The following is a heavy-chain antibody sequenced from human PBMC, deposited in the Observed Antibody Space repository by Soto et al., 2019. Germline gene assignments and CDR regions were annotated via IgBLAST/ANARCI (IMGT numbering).Heavy chain of an antibody. Sequence: PSETLSLTCAVSGFSISSGYYWGWIRQPPGKGLEWIGSMYYSGTTYYNPSLKSRVAISVDTSKSQFSLKLRAVTAADTAVYYCATGVGATLDQTSMDVWGQGTTVTVS. CDR2: MYYSGTT. V-gene: IGHV4-38-2*01. CDR3: ATGVGATLDQTSMDV. D-gene: IGHD1-26*01. J-gene: IGHJ6*02. CDR1: GFSISSGYY.